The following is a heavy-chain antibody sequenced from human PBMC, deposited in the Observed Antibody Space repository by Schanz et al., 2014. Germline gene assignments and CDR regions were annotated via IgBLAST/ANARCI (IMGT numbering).Heavy chain of an antibody. CDR3: ARRGPNCSNNACYHGWFDP. Sequence: QVQLVQSGAEVKKPGSSVKVSCKASGGTFTGYYIHWVRQAPGQGFEWMGWINPLSGATDYAPTFQGRVSMTRDTSISTAYMEVTRLVSSDTAVYYCARRGPNCSNNACYHGWFDPWGQGTLVTVSS. J-gene: IGHJ5*02. CDR1: GGTFTGYY. V-gene: IGHV1-2*02. D-gene: IGHD4-4*01. CDR2: INPLSGAT.